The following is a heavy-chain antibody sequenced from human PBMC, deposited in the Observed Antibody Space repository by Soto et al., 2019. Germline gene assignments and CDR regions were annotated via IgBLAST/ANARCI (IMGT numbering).Heavy chain of an antibody. CDR2: VSSSGGGT. V-gene: IGHV3-23*01. J-gene: IGHJ4*02. CDR3: AKEKGSFRFDL. D-gene: IGHD2-21*01. Sequence: GGSLRLSCAASGFSFSTYAMSWVRQVPGKGLEWVSGVSSSGGGTYYADSVKGRFTVSRDNSKNTLYLQMNSLGAEDAAVYYCAKEKGSFRFDLWGQGTLVTVSS. CDR1: GFSFSTYA.